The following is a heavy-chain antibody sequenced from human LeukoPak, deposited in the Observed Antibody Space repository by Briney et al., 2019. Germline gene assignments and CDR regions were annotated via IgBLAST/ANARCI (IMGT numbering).Heavy chain of an antibody. J-gene: IGHJ3*02. CDR1: GFTFFTYS. CDR2: SSFDENNK. D-gene: IGHD3-16*01. Sequence: PGMSLRLSCAASGFTFFTYSMHWVRQAPGKGLEWLAVSSFDENNKYYADSVRGRFTISRDNSKNTVYLQMNSLRAEDTAVYYCAKDLGGLRDAFDIWGQGTMVTVSS. V-gene: IGHV3-30*18. CDR3: AKDLGGLRDAFDI.